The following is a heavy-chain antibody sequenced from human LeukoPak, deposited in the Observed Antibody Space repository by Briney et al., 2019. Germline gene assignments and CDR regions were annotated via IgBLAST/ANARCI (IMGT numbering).Heavy chain of an antibody. CDR3: ARHRIPAALASAFDY. J-gene: IGHJ4*02. CDR2: YYYKGNT. CDR1: GGSISSSSYY. Sequence: SEPLSLTCTVSGGSISSSSYYWDWIRQPPGKGLEWIGAYYYKGNTNYNPSLKSRVTISVYTSKNQFSMKLSCVTAADTAVYYCARHRIPAALASAFDYWGQGTLVTVSS. V-gene: IGHV4-39*01. D-gene: IGHD2-2*01.